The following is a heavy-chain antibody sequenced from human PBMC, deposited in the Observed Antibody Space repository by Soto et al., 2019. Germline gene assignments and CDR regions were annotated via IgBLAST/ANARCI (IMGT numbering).Heavy chain of an antibody. V-gene: IGHV3-23*01. J-gene: IGHJ4*02. D-gene: IGHD4-17*01. Sequence: EVQLLESGGGLVQPGGSLGLPCTTSGLTFSRHAMTWVRQAPGRGLQWVSSISNSDDSTYYAASVKGRFTISRDISRSTLYLQMDSLRAEDTAVYYCAKGYGDSDSWGQGTQVTVSS. CDR1: GLTFSRHA. CDR3: AKGYGDSDS. CDR2: ISNSDDST.